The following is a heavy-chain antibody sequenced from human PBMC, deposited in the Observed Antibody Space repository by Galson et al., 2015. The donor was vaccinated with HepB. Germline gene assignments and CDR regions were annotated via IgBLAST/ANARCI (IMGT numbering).Heavy chain of an antibody. J-gene: IGHJ4*02. Sequence: LSLTCTVSRGSIGSDYWSWIRQPPGEGLEWIGYFFHSGKTSYNPSLESRVTIVADTSKNQFSLNLRSVIATDTAVYYCARDGPTGILDFWGQGILVTVSS. CDR3: ARDGPTGILDF. D-gene: IGHD1-1*01. CDR2: FFHSGKT. CDR1: RGSIGSDY. V-gene: IGHV4-59*01.